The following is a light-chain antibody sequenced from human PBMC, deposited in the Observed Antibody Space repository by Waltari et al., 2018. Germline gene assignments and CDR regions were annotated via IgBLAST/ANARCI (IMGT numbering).Light chain of an antibody. J-gene: IGLJ2*01. V-gene: IGLV2-14*01. CDR1: SSDVGGYNY. Sequence: QSALTQPASVSGSPGQSITISCTGTSSDVGGYNYVSWYQQHPGKAPKLLIYDVGKRPSGVFNRFSGSKSGNTASLTISGLQAEDEADYYCSSYTSSSTVVFGGGTKVTVL. CDR2: DVG. CDR3: SSYTSSSTVV.